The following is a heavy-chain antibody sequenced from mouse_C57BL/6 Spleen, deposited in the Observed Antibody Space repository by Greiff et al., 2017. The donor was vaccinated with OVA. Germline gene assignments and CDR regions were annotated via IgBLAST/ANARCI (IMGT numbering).Heavy chain of an antibody. J-gene: IGHJ4*01. CDR3: ARNYYGSSPLAMDY. D-gene: IGHD1-1*01. Sequence: QVQLKQSGPGLVAPSQSLSITCTVSGFSLTSYAISWVRQPPGKGLEWLGVIWTGGGTNYNSALKSRLSISKDNSKSQVFLKMNSLQTDDTARYYCARNYYGSSPLAMDYWGQGTSVTVSS. CDR2: IWTGGGT. CDR1: GFSLTSYA. V-gene: IGHV2-9-1*01.